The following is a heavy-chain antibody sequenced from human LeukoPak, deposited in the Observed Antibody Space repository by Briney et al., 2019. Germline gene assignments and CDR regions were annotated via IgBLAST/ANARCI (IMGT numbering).Heavy chain of an antibody. V-gene: IGHV3-7*04. CDR2: IKQDGSET. CDR3: AGHLAGDSLYRHIDY. CDR1: TITFSKSW. D-gene: IGHD5/OR15-5a*01. J-gene: IGHJ4*02. Sequence: GGSLRLSCTASTITFSKSWMSWVRQAPGKGLEWVANIKQDGSETKYVDSVKGRFTVSRDNAKNSVFLQMNSLRGEDTAIYYCAGHLAGDSLYRHIDYWGQGTLVTVSS.